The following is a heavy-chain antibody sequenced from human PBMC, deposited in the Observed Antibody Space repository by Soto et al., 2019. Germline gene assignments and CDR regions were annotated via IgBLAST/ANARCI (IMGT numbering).Heavy chain of an antibody. CDR3: ATDTGDIEVVPATT. Sequence: GGSLRLSCAASGLNFEKCSMNWVRQPPGKGPEWLASISPSSTYIRYADSVKGRFTISRDNARNSLSLQMMNLRADDTAIYYCATDTGDIEVVPATTWRQGTLVTVSS. CDR2: ISPSSTYI. CDR1: GLNFEKCS. J-gene: IGHJ4*02. V-gene: IGHV3-21*04. D-gene: IGHD2-15*01.